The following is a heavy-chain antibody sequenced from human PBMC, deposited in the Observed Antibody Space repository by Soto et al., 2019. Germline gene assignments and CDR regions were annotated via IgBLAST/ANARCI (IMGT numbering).Heavy chain of an antibody. Sequence: EVQLVESGGGLVKPGRSLRLSCTASGFTFADYVMSWFRQAPGKGLQWVGFIRSKAYGGTTDYAASVKGRFTISRDESTSFAYLQMQSLKTEDSSFYYCSRGVHDSSGYYFDYWGQGTLVTVSS. CDR3: SRGVHDSSGYYFDY. CDR1: GFTFADYV. D-gene: IGHD3-22*01. CDR2: IRSKAYGGTT. V-gene: IGHV3-49*05. J-gene: IGHJ4*02.